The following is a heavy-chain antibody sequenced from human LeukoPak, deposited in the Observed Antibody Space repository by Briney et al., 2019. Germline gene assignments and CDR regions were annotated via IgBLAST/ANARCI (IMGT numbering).Heavy chain of an antibody. V-gene: IGHV3-21*01. J-gene: IGHJ4*02. CDR2: ISGSSTYI. D-gene: IGHD6-13*01. Sequence: GGSLRLSCAASGFTLSSYWMHWVRQAPGKGLEWVSSISGSSTYIYSANSLKGRFSISRDNAKNSLYLQMNSLRAEDTAVYFCARASLSEIIAAEAFFDSWGQGTLVTVSS. CDR1: GFTLSSYW. CDR3: ARASLSEIIAAEAFFDS.